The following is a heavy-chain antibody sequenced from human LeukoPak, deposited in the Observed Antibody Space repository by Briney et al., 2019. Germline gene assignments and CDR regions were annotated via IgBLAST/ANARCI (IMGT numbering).Heavy chain of an antibody. Sequence: PGGSLRLSCAASGFTFSSYGTHWVRQAPGKGLDWVSAISGSGDSTYYADSVKGRFTFSRDNSKNTLYLQMNSLRAEDTAVYFCARRGAAGSYLGYFDSWGQGTLVTVSS. CDR1: GFTFSSYG. CDR2: ISGSGDST. J-gene: IGHJ4*02. V-gene: IGHV3-23*01. D-gene: IGHD3-10*01. CDR3: ARRGAAGSYLGYFDS.